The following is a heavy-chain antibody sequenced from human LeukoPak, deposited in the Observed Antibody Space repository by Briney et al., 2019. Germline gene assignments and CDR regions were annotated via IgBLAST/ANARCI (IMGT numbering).Heavy chain of an antibody. D-gene: IGHD2-2*01. CDR1: GFTFSSYA. CDR2: ISGSGGST. V-gene: IGHV3-23*01. CDR3: ARVPAALGYYYYYYMDV. J-gene: IGHJ6*03. Sequence: GGSLRLSCAASGFTFSSYAMSWVRQAPGKGLEWVSAISGSGGSTYYADSVKGRFTISRDNSKNTLYLQMNSLRAEDTAVYYCARVPAALGYYYYYYMDVWGKGTTVTVSS.